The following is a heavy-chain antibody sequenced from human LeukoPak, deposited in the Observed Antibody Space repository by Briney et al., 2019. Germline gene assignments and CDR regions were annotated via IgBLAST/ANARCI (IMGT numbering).Heavy chain of an antibody. CDR1: GYTFTGYY. D-gene: IGHD3-9*01. Sequence: ASVKVSCEASGYTFTGYYMHWVRQAPGQGLEWMGWINPNSGGTNYAQKFQGRVTMTRDTSISTAYMGLSRLRSDDTAVYYCARADGYYDILTGYYLVAEYFQHWGQGTLVTVSS. V-gene: IGHV1-2*02. CDR3: ARADGYYDILTGYYLVAEYFQH. CDR2: INPNSGGT. J-gene: IGHJ1*01.